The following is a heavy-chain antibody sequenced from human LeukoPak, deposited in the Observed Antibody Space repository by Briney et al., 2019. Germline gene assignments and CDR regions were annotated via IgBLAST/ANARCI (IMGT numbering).Heavy chain of an antibody. V-gene: IGHV3-30*07. J-gene: IGHJ3*02. CDR3: ARDGPQPARTYYYDSSGYSDAFDI. D-gene: IGHD3-22*01. Sequence: DSVKGRFTISRDNSNNTLFLQMNSLRAEDTAVYYCARDGPQPARTYYYDSSGYSDAFDIWGQGTMVTVSS.